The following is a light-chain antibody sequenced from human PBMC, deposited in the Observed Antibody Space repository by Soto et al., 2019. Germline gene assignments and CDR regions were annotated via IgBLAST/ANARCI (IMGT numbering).Light chain of an antibody. CDR3: QQYNNWPRT. Sequence: ETVMTQSPATLSVSPWERATLSCRASQSVSSNLAWYQQKPGQAPRLLVYAASTRATGIPARFSGSGSGTEFTLTISSLQSEDLAVYNCQQYNNWPRTFGQGTKVEIK. CDR1: QSVSSN. CDR2: AAS. J-gene: IGKJ1*01. V-gene: IGKV3-15*01.